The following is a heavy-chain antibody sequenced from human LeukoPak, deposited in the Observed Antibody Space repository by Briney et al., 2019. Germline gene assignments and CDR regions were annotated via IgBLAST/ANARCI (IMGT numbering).Heavy chain of an antibody. Sequence: SETLSLTCTVSGGSISSSSYYWGWSRQPPGKGLEWIGRIYYSGSTYYNPSLKSRVTISVDTSKNQFSLKLSSVTAADTAVYYCARQSGHYDILTGYYFRYNWFDPWGQGTLVTVSS. CDR3: ARQSGHYDILTGYYFRYNWFDP. CDR2: IYYSGST. CDR1: GGSISSSSYY. J-gene: IGHJ5*02. V-gene: IGHV4-39*01. D-gene: IGHD3-9*01.